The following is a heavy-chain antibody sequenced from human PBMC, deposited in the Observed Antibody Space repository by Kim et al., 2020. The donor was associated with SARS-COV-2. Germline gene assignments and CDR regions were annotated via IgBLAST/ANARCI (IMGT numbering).Heavy chain of an antibody. CDR3: ATSPGGYSYGPVDY. D-gene: IGHD5-18*01. CDR2: IYYSGST. CDR1: GGSISSYY. Sequence: SETLSLTCTVSGGSISSYYWSWIRQPPGKGLEWIGYIYYSGSTNYNPSLKSRVTISVDTSKNQFSLKLSSVTAADTAVYYCATSPGGYSYGPVDYWGQGTLVTVSS. V-gene: IGHV4-59*13. J-gene: IGHJ4*02.